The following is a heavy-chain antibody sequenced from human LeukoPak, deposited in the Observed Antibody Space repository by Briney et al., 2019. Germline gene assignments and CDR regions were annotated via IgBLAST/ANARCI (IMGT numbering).Heavy chain of an antibody. CDR2: ISSSSSYI. Sequence: PGGSLTLSCAASGFTFSSYSMNWVRQAPGKGLEWVSSISSSSSYIYYADSVKGRFTISRDNAKNTLYLQMNSLRAEDTALYYCVREECGTCYSAGDYWGHGNLVTVSS. CDR1: GFTFSSYS. J-gene: IGHJ4*01. D-gene: IGHD2-15*01. CDR3: VREECGTCYSAGDY. V-gene: IGHV3-21*04.